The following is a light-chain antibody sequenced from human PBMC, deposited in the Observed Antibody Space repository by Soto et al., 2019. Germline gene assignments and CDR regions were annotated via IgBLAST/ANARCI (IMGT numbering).Light chain of an antibody. V-gene: IGLV2-14*01. CDR1: SSDVGCYNY. J-gene: IGLJ1*01. Sequence: QSVLTQPASVSGSPGQSITISCTGTSSDVGCYNYVSWYQQHPGKAPKLMIYDVSNRPSGVSNRFSSSKSGNTASLTISGLQAEDEADYYCSSYTSSSTYVFGTGTKVTVL. CDR3: SSYTSSSTYV. CDR2: DVS.